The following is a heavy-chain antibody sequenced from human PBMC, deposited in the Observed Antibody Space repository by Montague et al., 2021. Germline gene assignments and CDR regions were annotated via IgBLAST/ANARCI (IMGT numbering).Heavy chain of an antibody. J-gene: IGHJ6*03. CDR1: RSLINSDYY. V-gene: IGHV4-38-2*02. Sequence: SETLSLTCTVSRSLINSDYYWGWIRQPPGKGLEWMGGVSHGGRTYYNPSLKSRVTISVDTSNNHFSLKLSSVTAADAAMYYCAGERDRYYYMDIWGKGTTITVSS. CDR3: AGERDRYYYMDI. CDR2: VSHGGRT.